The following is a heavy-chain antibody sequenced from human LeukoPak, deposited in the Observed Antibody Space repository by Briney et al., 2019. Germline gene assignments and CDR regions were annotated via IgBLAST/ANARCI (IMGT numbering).Heavy chain of an antibody. CDR3: AFLWFGGLYYMDV. CDR1: GYTFTGYY. J-gene: IGHJ6*03. D-gene: IGHD3-10*01. CDR2: INPNSGGT. V-gene: IGHV1-2*02. Sequence: VASVKVSCKASGYTFTGYYMHWVRQAPGQGLEWMGWINPNSGGTNYAQKFQGRVTMTRDTSISTAYMELSRLRSDDTAAYYCAFLWFGGLYYMDVWGKGTTVTISS.